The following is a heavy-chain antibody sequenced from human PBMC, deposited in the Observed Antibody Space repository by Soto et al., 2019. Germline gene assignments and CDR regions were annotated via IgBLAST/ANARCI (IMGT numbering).Heavy chain of an antibody. Sequence: ASETLSLTCAVSGGSISSGGYSWSWIRQPPGKGLEWIGYIYHSGSTYYNPSLKSRVTISVDRSKNQFSLKLSSVTAADTAVYYCARARHYDSSGYRNWFDPWGQGTLVTVSS. D-gene: IGHD3-22*01. CDR1: GGSISSGGYS. CDR2: IYHSGST. J-gene: IGHJ5*02. CDR3: ARARHYDSSGYRNWFDP. V-gene: IGHV4-30-2*01.